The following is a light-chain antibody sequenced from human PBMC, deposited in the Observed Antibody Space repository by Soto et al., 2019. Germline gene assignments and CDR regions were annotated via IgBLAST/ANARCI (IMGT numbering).Light chain of an antibody. CDR1: NNDVGGYKL. CDR2: EGS. CDR3: WSYAGNTIFV. J-gene: IGLJ2*01. Sequence: QSALTQPASVSGSPGQSITISCTGTNNDVGGYKLVSWYQQHLGKVPKVVIYEGSKRPSGVSNRFSGSKSGNTASLTISGLQAEDEAYYYCWSYAGNTIFVFGGGTQLTVL. V-gene: IGLV2-23*03.